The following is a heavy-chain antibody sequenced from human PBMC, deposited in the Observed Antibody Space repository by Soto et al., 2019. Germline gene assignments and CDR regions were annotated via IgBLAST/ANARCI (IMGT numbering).Heavy chain of an antibody. J-gene: IGHJ6*02. CDR2: IWYDGSNK. V-gene: IGHV3-33*01. CDR1: GFTFSSYG. D-gene: IGHD3-10*01. CDR3: ARCRMVRGVIITSENYYFCGMDV. Sequence: PGGSLRLSCAASGFTFSSYGMHWVRQAPGKGLEWVAVIWYDGSNKYYADSVKGRFTISRDNSKNTLYLQMNSLRAEDTAVYYCARCRMVRGVIITSENYYFCGMDVWGQGTTVTVSS.